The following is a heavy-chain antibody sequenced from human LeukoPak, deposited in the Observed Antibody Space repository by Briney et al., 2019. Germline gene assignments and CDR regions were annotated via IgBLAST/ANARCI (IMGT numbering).Heavy chain of an antibody. V-gene: IGHV3-30*02. D-gene: IGHD6-19*01. Sequence: GGSLKLSCAASGFAFNFFGIHWVRQAPGKGLEWVAFIRYDGIDKYYAASVKGRFTVSRDNSRNTLFLHMNSLRTEDTAIYYCAKDQYSSGWSFDYWGQGALVTVSS. J-gene: IGHJ4*02. CDR3: AKDQYSSGWSFDY. CDR2: IRYDGIDK. CDR1: GFAFNFFG.